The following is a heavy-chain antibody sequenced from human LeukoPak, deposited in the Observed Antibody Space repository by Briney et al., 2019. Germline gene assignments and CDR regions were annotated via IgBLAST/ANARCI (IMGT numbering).Heavy chain of an antibody. CDR2: INPNSGGT. J-gene: IGHJ6*02. Sequence: GASVKVSCKASGYTFTGYYMHWVRQAPGQGPEWMGWINPNSGGTNYAQKFQGRVTMTRDTSTSTVYMELSSLRSEDTAVYYCARVELHWGVRGYYYGMDVWGQGTTVTVSS. V-gene: IGHV1-2*02. CDR3: ARVELHWGVRGYYYGMDV. D-gene: IGHD1-26*01. CDR1: GYTFTGYY.